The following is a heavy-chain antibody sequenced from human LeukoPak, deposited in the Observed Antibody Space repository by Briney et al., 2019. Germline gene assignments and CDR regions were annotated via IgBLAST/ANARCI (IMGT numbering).Heavy chain of an antibody. V-gene: IGHV4-30-2*01. Sequence: PSQTLSLTCAVSGGSISSGGYSWSWIPQPPGKGLEWIGYIYHSGSTYYHPSLKSRVTISVDRSKNQFSLKLSFVTAADTDVYNCASTYYYDSSGYLGAFDIWGQGTMVTVS. CDR3: ASTYYYDSSGYLGAFDI. J-gene: IGHJ3*02. CDR2: IYHSGST. D-gene: IGHD3-22*01. CDR1: GGSISSGGYS.